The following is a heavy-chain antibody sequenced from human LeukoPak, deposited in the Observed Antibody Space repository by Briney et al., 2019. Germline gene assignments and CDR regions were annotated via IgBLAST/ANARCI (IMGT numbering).Heavy chain of an antibody. Sequence: PGRSLRLSCAASGFTFSSYGMHWVRQAPGKGLEWVAVIWYDGSNKYYADSVKGRFTISRDNSKNTLYLQMNSLRAEDTAVYYCARARESHTIFGVVTSYYYYGMDVWGQGTTVTVSS. CDR3: ARARESHTIFGVVTSYYYYGMDV. D-gene: IGHD3-3*01. J-gene: IGHJ6*02. CDR1: GFTFSSYG. V-gene: IGHV3-33*01. CDR2: IWYDGSNK.